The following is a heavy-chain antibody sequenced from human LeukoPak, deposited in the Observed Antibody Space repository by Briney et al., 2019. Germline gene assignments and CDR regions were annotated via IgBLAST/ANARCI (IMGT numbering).Heavy chain of an antibody. CDR2: MYYGGST. Sequence: PSETLSLTCTVSGYSISSGYYWGWIRQPPGKGLEWIGSMYYGGSTYYNPSLKSRVTISVDTSKNQFSLKLSSVTAADTAVYYCARLYYGSGSYYNNYYYYMDVWGKGTTVTVSS. CDR1: GYSISSGYY. D-gene: IGHD3-10*01. J-gene: IGHJ6*03. V-gene: IGHV4-38-2*02. CDR3: ARLYYGSGSYYNNYYYYMDV.